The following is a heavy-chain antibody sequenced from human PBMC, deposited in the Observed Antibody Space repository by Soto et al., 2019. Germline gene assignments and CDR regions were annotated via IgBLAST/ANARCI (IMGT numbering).Heavy chain of an antibody. CDR3: ARVPSPFDYYYAMDV. Sequence: PXETLSLTCTVAGYSISSGNKYWSWIRQPPGKGLEWIGYILSSGTTYYNPSLKSRLTMSLDASQNQFSLKLNSLTDADTAVYFCARVPSPFDYYYAMDVWGQGTTVTVSS. CDR2: ILSSGTT. D-gene: IGHD3-16*01. V-gene: IGHV4-30-4*01. CDR1: GYSISSGNKY. J-gene: IGHJ6*02.